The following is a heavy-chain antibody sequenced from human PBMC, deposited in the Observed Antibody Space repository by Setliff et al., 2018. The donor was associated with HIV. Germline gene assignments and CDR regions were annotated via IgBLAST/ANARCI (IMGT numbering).Heavy chain of an antibody. CDR2: IYPIGSPDFPSGNT. Sequence: PSETLSLTCTVSGGSISNYYWSWIRQPPGKGLEWIGYIYPIGSPDFPSGNTVYNPSFRSRVTLSLDTSKNQFSLKLTSVTAADAAVYYCARTDSSSWAPHGYYYYYMDFWGKVTTVTVSS. V-gene: IGHV4-4*08. J-gene: IGHJ6*03. CDR1: GGSISNYY. D-gene: IGHD6-13*01. CDR3: ARTDSSSWAPHGYYYYYMDF.